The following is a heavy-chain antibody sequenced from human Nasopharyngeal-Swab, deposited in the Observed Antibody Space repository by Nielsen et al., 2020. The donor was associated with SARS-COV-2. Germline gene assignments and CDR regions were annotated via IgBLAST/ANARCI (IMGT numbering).Heavy chain of an antibody. V-gene: IGHV6-1*01. D-gene: IGHD4-23*01. J-gene: IGHJ6*02. CDR1: GDTLSSNIAA. CDR3: ASQTVGYGGYYYGMDV. Sequence: SQTLSLTCALSGDTLSSNIAASNSIRPSPSRGLECLGRTYFMSKSYNDYALSVKSRITINPDTSKNQFSLQLNSVTPEDTAVYYCASQTVGYGGYYYGMDVWGQGTTVTVSS. CDR2: TYFMSKSYN.